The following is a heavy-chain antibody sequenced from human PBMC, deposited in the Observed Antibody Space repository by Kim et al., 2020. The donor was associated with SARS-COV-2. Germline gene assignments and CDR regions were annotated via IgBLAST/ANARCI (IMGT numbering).Heavy chain of an antibody. J-gene: IGHJ4*02. D-gene: IGHD6-19*01. V-gene: IGHV4-39*01. Sequence: SETLSLTCTVSGDSISSSSSYWGWIRQPPGMGLEWIESISDSGSTFNNPSLKSRVTISVVRSKNQFSLKLSSVTAADTAVYYCARHVPNSSGRFDYWGQGTLVTVSS. CDR3: ARHVPNSSGRFDY. CDR2: ISDSGST. CDR1: GDSISSSSSY.